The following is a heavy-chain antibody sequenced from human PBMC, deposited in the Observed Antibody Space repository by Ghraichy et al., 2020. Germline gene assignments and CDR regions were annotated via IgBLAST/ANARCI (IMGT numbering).Heavy chain of an antibody. CDR1: GFTFSSYW. J-gene: IGHJ4*02. CDR2: INSDGSST. V-gene: IGHV3-74*01. D-gene: IGHD3-22*01. Sequence: GGSLRLSCAASGFTFSSYWMHWVRQAPGKGLVWVSRINSDGSSTSYADSVKGRFTISRDNAKNTLYLQMNSLRAEDTAVYYCARDPTEGYYDSSGYYDYWGQGTLVTVSS. CDR3: ARDPTEGYYDSSGYYDY.